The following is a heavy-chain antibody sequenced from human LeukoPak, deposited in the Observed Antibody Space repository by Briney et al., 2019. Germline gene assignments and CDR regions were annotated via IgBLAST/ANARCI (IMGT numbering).Heavy chain of an antibody. CDR2: TYYTGTT. Sequence: KPSETLSLTCAVSGGSLSNSDLYWGWIRQPPERGLDWIGTTYYTGTTFYNPSFKSRLTISVDTSKNQFSLKLTSVTAADTAVYYCARIRFYYDYWGQGTLVTVSS. CDR3: ARIRFYYDY. V-gene: IGHV4-39*07. CDR1: GGSLSNSDLY. J-gene: IGHJ4*02.